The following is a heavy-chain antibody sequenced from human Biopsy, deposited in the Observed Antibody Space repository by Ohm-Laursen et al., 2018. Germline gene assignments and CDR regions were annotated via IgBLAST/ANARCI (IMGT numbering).Heavy chain of an antibody. D-gene: IGHD1-7*01. V-gene: IGHV5-51*01. CDR2: IYPSDSNT. CDR1: GYSFPTYW. Sequence: ESLKISCKGSGYSFPTYWIGWVRQMPGKGLEWMGIIYPSDSNTIYSPSFQGQVTISVDKSISTAYLQLTSLKASDTAMYYCARNSGNYKYDAFDIWGLGTMVTVSS. CDR3: ARNSGNYKYDAFDI. J-gene: IGHJ3*02.